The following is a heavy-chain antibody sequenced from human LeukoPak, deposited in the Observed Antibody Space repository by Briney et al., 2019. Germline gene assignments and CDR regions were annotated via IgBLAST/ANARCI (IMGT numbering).Heavy chain of an antibody. J-gene: IGHJ4*02. CDR2: IYYSGNT. V-gene: IGHV4-38-2*02. CDR3: ARDSFSSGADF. CDR1: AYSISSGYY. Sequence: SETLSLTCTVSAYSISSGYYWGWIRQPPGKGLEWIGSIYYSGNTYYNPSLKSRVTISVDPSKNQFSLKLTSVTAADTAVYYCARDSFSSGADFWGQGTLVTVSS. D-gene: IGHD6-19*01.